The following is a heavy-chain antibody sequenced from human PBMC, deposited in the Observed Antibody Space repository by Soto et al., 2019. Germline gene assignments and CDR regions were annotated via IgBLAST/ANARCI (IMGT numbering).Heavy chain of an antibody. D-gene: IGHD3-9*01. V-gene: IGHV1-69*01. Sequence: QVQLVQSGAEVKKPGSSVKVSCKASGGTFSSHAISWVRQAPGQGLEWMVGIIPIFGTANYAQKFQGRVTITADESTSTAYMELSSLRSEDTAVYYCARGDSEDYDILTGYYPDYYYYGMDVWGQGTTVTVSS. CDR3: ARGDSEDYDILTGYYPDYYYYGMDV. CDR2: IIPIFGTA. J-gene: IGHJ6*02. CDR1: GGTFSSHA.